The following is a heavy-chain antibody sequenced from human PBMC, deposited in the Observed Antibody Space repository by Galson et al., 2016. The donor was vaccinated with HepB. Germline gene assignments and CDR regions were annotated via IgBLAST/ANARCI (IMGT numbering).Heavy chain of an antibody. D-gene: IGHD3-10*01. V-gene: IGHV3-33*06. CDR3: AKEYYDGSGSYLLEK. CDR1: GFTFNTYG. Sequence: SLRLSCAASGFTFNTYGMHWVRQAPGKGLEWVAVIWYDGSNKFYAESAKGRFTVSRDNSKKTLYLVMNSLRAEDTAVYYCAKEYYDGSGSYLLEKWGQGTLVTVSS. CDR2: IWYDGSNK. J-gene: IGHJ4*02.